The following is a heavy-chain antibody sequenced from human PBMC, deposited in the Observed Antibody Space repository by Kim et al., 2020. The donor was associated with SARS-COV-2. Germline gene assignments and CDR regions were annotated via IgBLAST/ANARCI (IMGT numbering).Heavy chain of an antibody. CDR3: SRARWTVGS. CDR1: SGSLNTYY. D-gene: IGHD2-15*01. V-gene: IGHV4-59*01. CDR2: VYYSGST. Sequence: SETLSLTCTVSSGSLNTYYWTWIRQSAGKGPEWIGNVYYSGSTNYNHSLNSRVTISIYTSKNQYSLNLDSGTATDAAVDDCSRARWTVGSLGQGAHVTFS. J-gene: IGHJ4*02.